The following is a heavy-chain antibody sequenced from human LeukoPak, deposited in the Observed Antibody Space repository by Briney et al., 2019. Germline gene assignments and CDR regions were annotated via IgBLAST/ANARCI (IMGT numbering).Heavy chain of an antibody. V-gene: IGHV1-3*01. CDR2: ISAGNGNT. J-gene: IGHJ6*02. D-gene: IGHD2-2*01. CDR3: ARGYCSSTSCYMDV. CDR1: GYTFTSYA. Sequence: ASVKVSCKASGYTFTSYAIHWVRQAPGQRLEWMGWISAGNGNTKYSQNFQGRVTFISNTSATTAFMELSSLRSEDAAVYYCARGYCSSTSCYMDVWGQGTTVT.